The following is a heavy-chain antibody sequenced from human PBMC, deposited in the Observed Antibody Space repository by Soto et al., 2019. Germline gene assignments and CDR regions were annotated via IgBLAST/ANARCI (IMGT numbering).Heavy chain of an antibody. CDR1: GGTFSSYA. J-gene: IGHJ4*02. CDR2: IIPIFGTA. V-gene: IGHV1-69*13. CDR3: AREYCSSTSCYVGLDY. Sequence: GASVKVSCKASGGTFSSYAISWVRQAPGQGLEWMGGIIPIFGTANYAQKFQGRVTITADESTSTAYMELSSLRSEDTAVYYCAREYCSSTSCYVGLDYWGQGTQVTVS. D-gene: IGHD2-2*01.